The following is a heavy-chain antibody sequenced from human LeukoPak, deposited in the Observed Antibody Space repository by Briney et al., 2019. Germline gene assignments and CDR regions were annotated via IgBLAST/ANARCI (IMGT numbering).Heavy chain of an antibody. CDR3: ARGRSSSIGYPGIAAAGSLPYYYGMDV. V-gene: IGHV4-59*01. Sequence: SETLSLTCTVSGGSISSYYWSWIRQPPGKGLERIGYIYYSGSTNYNPSLKSRVTISVDTSKNQFSLKLSSVTAADTAVYYCARGRSSSIGYPGIAAAGSLPYYYGMDVWGQGTTVTVSS. CDR2: IYYSGST. D-gene: IGHD6-13*01. J-gene: IGHJ6*02. CDR1: GGSISSYY.